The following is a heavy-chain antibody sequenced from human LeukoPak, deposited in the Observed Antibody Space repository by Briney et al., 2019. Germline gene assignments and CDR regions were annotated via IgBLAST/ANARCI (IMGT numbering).Heavy chain of an antibody. CDR1: GYTFTSYY. CDR3: AREDYGLGYFDY. V-gene: IGHV1-46*01. CDR2: INPSGGST. D-gene: IGHD4-17*01. J-gene: IGHJ4*02. Sequence: ASVKVSCKASGYTFTSYYMRWVRQAPGQGLEWMGIINPSGGSTSYAQKFQGRVTMTRDTSTSTVYMELSSLRSEDTAVYYCAREDYGLGYFDYWGQGTLVTVSS.